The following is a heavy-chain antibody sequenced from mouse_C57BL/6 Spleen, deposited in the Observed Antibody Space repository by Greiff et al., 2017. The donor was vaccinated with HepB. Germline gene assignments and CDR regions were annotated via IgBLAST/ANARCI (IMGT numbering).Heavy chain of an antibody. CDR2: INPSNGGT. D-gene: IGHD1-1*01. CDR3: ARGAITTVPRLAY. CDR1: GYTFTSYW. Sequence: QVQLKQPGTELVKPGASVKLSCKASGYTFTSYWMHWVKQRPGQGLEWIGNINPSNGGTNYNEKFKSKATLTVDKSSSTAYMQLSSLTSEDSAVYYCARGAITTVPRLAYWGQGTLVTVSA. J-gene: IGHJ3*01. V-gene: IGHV1-53*01.